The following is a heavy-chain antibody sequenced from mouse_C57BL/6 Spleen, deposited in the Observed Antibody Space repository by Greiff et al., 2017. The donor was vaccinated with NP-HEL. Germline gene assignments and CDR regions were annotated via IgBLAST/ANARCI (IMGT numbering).Heavy chain of an antibody. CDR1: GFTFSSYA. Sequence: EVQGVESGGGLVKPGGSLKLSCAASGFTFSSYAMSWVRQTPEKRLEWVATISDGGSYTYYPDNVKGRFTISRDNAKNNLYLQMSHLKSEDTAMYYCAREVFDYWGQGTTLTVSS. J-gene: IGHJ2*01. V-gene: IGHV5-4*01. CDR2: ISDGGSYT. CDR3: AREVFDY.